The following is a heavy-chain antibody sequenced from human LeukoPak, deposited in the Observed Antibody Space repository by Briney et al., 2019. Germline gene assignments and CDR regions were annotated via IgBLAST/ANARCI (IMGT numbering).Heavy chain of an antibody. J-gene: IGHJ4*02. CDR3: TADSGGFYGFDY. Sequence: GGSLRLSCAASGFSFSGSSIHWVRQASGKGLEWLGRIITRPNNYATTYPASVEGRFTISRDDSRNTAYLQMNSLKAEDTALYYCTADSGGFYGFDYWGQGTLVTVSS. CDR2: IITRPNNYAT. D-gene: IGHD3-22*01. V-gene: IGHV3-73*01. CDR1: GFSFSGSS.